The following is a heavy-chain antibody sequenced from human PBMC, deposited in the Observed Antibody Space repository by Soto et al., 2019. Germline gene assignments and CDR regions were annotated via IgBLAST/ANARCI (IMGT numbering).Heavy chain of an antibody. CDR1: GFTFSDYY. Sequence: GGSLRLSCAASGFTFSDYYMSWIRQAPGKGLEWVSSISSSGGSIYYADSVKGRFTISRDNSKNTLYLQMNSLRAEDTAVYYCAKGGVVVVPAAIRPFDYWGQGTLVTVSS. J-gene: IGHJ4*02. D-gene: IGHD2-2*02. CDR3: AKGGVVVVPAAIRPFDY. V-gene: IGHV3-11*01. CDR2: ISSSGGSI.